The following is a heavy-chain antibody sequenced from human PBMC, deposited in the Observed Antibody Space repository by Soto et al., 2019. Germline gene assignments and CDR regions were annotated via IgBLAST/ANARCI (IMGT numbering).Heavy chain of an antibody. V-gene: IGHV3-33*01. CDR2: IWNDGSTT. CDR1: GFTFSHSG. J-gene: IGHJ4*02. Sequence: LVESGGGVAQPGGSLRLSCATSGFTFSHSGMHWVRQAPGKGLEWVGIIWNDGSTTKYADSVKGRFTVSRDNSKNTVYLQMNSLRDEDTAVYYCARDGSHYDVDYWGQGTLVIVSS. D-gene: IGHD4-4*01. CDR3: ARDGSHYDVDY.